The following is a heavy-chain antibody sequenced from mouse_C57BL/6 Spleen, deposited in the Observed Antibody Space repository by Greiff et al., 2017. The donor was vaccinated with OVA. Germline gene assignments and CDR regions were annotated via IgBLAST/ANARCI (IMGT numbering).Heavy chain of an antibody. Sequence: LVESGASVKISCQASVYSFTDYNMNWVKQSNGKSLAWIGVINPNYGTTSYNQKFKGKATLTVDQSSSTAYMQLNSLTSEDSADSYCARWEGLRPRGDYWGQGTTLTVSS. CDR3: ARWEGLRPRGDY. J-gene: IGHJ2*01. V-gene: IGHV1-39*01. CDR2: INPNYGTT. D-gene: IGHD2-2*01. CDR1: VYSFTDYN.